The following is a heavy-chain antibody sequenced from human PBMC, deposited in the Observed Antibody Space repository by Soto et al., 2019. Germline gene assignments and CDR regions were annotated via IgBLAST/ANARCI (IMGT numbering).Heavy chain of an antibody. Sequence: PGGSLRLSCAASGFTFNTHAMSWVRQAPGEGMEWVSDISGSGGSTYYADSVKGRFTISRDNSKNTLYLQMNSLRAEDTAIYYCARPLGYSNYFDYWGQGTLVTVS. J-gene: IGHJ4*02. CDR1: GFTFNTHA. CDR3: ARPLGYSNYFDY. V-gene: IGHV3-23*01. D-gene: IGHD4-4*01. CDR2: ISGSGGST.